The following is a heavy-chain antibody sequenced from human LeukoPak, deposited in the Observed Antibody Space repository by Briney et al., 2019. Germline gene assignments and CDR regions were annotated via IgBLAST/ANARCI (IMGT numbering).Heavy chain of an antibody. CDR1: GYTFTGYY. Sequence: ASVKVSCKASGYTFTGYYMHWVRQAPGQGLEWMGWINPNSGGTNYAQKFQGRVTMTRDTSISTAYMELSRLRSDDTAVYYCARDRGPTMVRGVNPLDYWGQGTPVTVSS. CDR2: INPNSGGT. CDR3: ARDRGPTMVRGVNPLDY. D-gene: IGHD3-10*01. J-gene: IGHJ4*02. V-gene: IGHV1-2*02.